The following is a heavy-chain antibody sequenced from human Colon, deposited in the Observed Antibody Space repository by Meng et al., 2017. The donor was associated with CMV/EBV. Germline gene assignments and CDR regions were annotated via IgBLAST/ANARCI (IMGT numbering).Heavy chain of an antibody. CDR2: INHSGST. D-gene: IGHD3-10*01. CDR3: ARGLYGSGRHQIDY. V-gene: IGHV4-34*01. J-gene: IGHJ4*02. CDR1: GGSFSGYY. Sequence: QGHLQEWGAGLLKPSETLALTCAVYGGSFSGYYWSWIRQPPGKGLEWIGEINHSGSTNYNPSLKSRVTISVDTSKNQFSLKLSSVTAADTAVYYCARGLYGSGRHQIDYWGQGTLVTVSS.